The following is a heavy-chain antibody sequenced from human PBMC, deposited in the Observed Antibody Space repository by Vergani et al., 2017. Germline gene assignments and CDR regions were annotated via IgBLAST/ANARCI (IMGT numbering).Heavy chain of an antibody. CDR2: ISYDGTQK. V-gene: IGHV3-30*03. D-gene: IGHD1-1*01. Sequence: QVHLVESGGGVVQPGRSLRLSCVVSGFTSSYYGMHWVRQALGKGLEWVAVISYDGTQKYYADSVKGRFTISRDNSKSTLYLQMNSLRTEDTAVYYCATKSCGTPGCQIGYFREWVQGTLVTVSS. J-gene: IGHJ1*01. CDR3: ATKSCGTPGCQIGYFRE. CDR1: GFTSSYYG.